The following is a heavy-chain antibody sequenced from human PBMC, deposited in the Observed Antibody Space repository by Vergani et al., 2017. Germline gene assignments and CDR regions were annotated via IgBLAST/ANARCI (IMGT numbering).Heavy chain of an antibody. Sequence: QLQLQESGPGLVKPSETLSLTCTVSGGSISSSSYYWGWIRQPPGKGLEWIGSIYYSGSTYYNPSLKSRVPISVDTSKNQFSLQLSSVTAADTAVYYCARQGGFWSGVPSNYYMDVWGKGTTVTVSS. CDR2: IYYSGST. V-gene: IGHV4-39*01. CDR3: ARQGGFWSGVPSNYYMDV. J-gene: IGHJ6*03. CDR1: GGSISSSSYY. D-gene: IGHD3-3*01.